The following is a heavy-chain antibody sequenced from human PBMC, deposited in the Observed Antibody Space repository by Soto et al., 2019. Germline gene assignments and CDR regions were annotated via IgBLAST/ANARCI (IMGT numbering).Heavy chain of an antibody. J-gene: IGHJ6*02. CDR3: ARTSMQSRGYSYGHGGMDV. D-gene: IGHD5-18*01. CDR1: GGTFSSYA. V-gene: IGHV1-69*06. Sequence: SVKVSCKASGGTFSSYAISWVRQAPGQGLDWMGGIIPIFGTANYSPSFQGHVTISADKSISTAYLQWSSLKASDTAMYYCARTSMQSRGYSYGHGGMDVWGQGTTVTVSS. CDR2: IIPIFGTA.